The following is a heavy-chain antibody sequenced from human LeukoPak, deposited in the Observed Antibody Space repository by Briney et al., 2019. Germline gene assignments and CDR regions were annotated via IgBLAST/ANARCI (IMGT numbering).Heavy chain of an antibody. D-gene: IGHD6-25*01. J-gene: IGHJ5*02. V-gene: IGHV3-30-3*01. CDR1: GFTFSSYA. CDR3: ARFLSATNRRFDP. Sequence: GGSLRLSCAASGFTFSSYAMHWVRQAPGKGLEWVAVISYDGSNKYYADSVKGRFTISRDNSKNTLYLQMNSLRAEDTAVYYCARFLSATNRRFDPWGQGTLVTVSS. CDR2: ISYDGSNK.